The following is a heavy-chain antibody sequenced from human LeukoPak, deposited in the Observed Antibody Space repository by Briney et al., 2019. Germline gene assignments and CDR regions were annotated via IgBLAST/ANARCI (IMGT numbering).Heavy chain of an antibody. J-gene: IGHJ4*02. CDR1: GFTFSSYW. CDR3: AGGSRSLIAAAGDYYFDY. Sequence: PGGSLRLSCAASGFTFSSYWMSWVRQAPGKGLEWVANIKQDGSEKYYVDSVKGRFTISRDNAKNSLYLQMNSLRAEDTAVYYCAGGSRSLIAAAGDYYFDYWGQGTLVTVSS. D-gene: IGHD6-13*01. CDR2: IKQDGSEK. V-gene: IGHV3-7*01.